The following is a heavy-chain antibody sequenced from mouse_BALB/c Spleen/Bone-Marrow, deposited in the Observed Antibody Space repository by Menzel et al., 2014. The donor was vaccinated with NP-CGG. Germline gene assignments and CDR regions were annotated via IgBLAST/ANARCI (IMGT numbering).Heavy chain of an antibody. CDR1: GYTFTSYY. CDR2: IYPGDGST. J-gene: IGHJ4*01. V-gene: IGHV1S56*01. Sequence: VQLQESGPELVKPGASVKMSCKASGYTFTSYYIHWVKQRPGQGLEWIGWIYPGDGSTKYNEKFKGKATLTSDKSSSTAYMELSSLTSEDSAVYYCASGTPATSYYALDYWGQGTSVTVSS. CDR3: ASGTPATSYYALDY. D-gene: IGHD1-2*01.